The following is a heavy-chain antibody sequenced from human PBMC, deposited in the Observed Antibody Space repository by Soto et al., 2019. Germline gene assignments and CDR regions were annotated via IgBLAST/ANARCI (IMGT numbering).Heavy chain of an antibody. J-gene: IGHJ4*02. CDR2: INAGNGNT. V-gene: IGHV1-3*01. CDR3: ARARASWYFDY. CDR1: GFTFTNYA. D-gene: IGHD2-15*01. Sequence: ASVKVSCKTTGFTFTNYAIHWVRQAPGHGLEWVGWINAGNGNTKYSQKFQGRVSITRDTSASTAYMELSSLRSDDKTGHFIARARASWYFDYWGQGTLVTVSS.